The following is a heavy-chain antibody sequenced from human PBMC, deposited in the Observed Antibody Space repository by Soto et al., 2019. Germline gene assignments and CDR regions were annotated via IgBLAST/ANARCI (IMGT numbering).Heavy chain of an antibody. CDR1: GFSLTTSGVG. D-gene: IGHD3-3*01. Sequence: QITLNESGPTVVRPTETLTLTCRFSGFSLTTSGVGVGWIRQSPGKAPEWLALIYWDADKRYSASLKRRLTLTKDTSKNQVVLTVSDLDPTDTATYYCAHRVLRTVFGLVTTTAIYFDFWGQGTPVAVSS. J-gene: IGHJ4*02. CDR2: IYWDADK. CDR3: AHRVLRTVFGLVTTTAIYFDF. V-gene: IGHV2-5*02.